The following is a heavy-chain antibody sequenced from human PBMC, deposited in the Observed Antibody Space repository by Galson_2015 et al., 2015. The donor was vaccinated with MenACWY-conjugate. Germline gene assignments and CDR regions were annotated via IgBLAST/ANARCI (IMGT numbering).Heavy chain of an antibody. V-gene: IGHV4-59*08. CDR1: GDSISSHH. J-gene: IGHJ4*02. CDR3: ARLPTWGSSFGYFDY. CDR2: IRETGSL. Sequence: SETLSLTCTVSGDSISSHHWSWLRQPPGKGLEWIAYIRETGSLKDNPSLKSRVTMSADKSNNQFSLRLISVTAADTAVYYCARLPTWGSSFGYFDYWGRGILVAVSS. D-gene: IGHD7-27*01.